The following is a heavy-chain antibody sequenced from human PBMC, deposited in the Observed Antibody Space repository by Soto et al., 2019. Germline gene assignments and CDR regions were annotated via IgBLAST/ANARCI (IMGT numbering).Heavy chain of an antibody. J-gene: IGHJ6*03. CDR3: ARRAGGSRGNYYYYYYMDV. CDR2: IYPGDSDT. V-gene: IGHV5-51*01. Sequence: GESLKISCKGSGYSFTSYWIGWVRQMPGKGLEWMGIIYPGDSDTRYSPSFQGQVTISADKSISTAYLPWSSLKASDTAMYYCARRAGGSRGNYYYYYYMDVWGKGTTVTVSS. D-gene: IGHD1-26*01. CDR1: GYSFTSYW.